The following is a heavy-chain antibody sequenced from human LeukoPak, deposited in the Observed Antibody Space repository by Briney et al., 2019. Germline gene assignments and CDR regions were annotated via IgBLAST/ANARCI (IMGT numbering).Heavy chain of an antibody. CDR1: GFTFSSFG. Sequence: PGRSLRLSCAASGFTFSSFGMNWVRQAPGKGLEWVSFISSSSSYIYYADSVKGRFTISRDNAKNSLYLQMNSLRAEDTAVYYCARESSGWSMAYYYYMDVWGKGTTVTVSS. CDR3: ARESSGWSMAYYYYMDV. V-gene: IGHV3-21*01. D-gene: IGHD6-19*01. J-gene: IGHJ6*03. CDR2: ISSSSSYI.